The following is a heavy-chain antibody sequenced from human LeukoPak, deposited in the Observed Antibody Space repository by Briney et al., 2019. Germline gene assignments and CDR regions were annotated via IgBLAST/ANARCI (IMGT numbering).Heavy chain of an antibody. CDR3: ARAVPDIVVVVAATLWSTWFDL. V-gene: IGHV4-31*03. D-gene: IGHD2-15*01. CDR1: GGSIRGGGYY. J-gene: IGHJ5*02. Sequence: PSETLSLTCTVSGGSIRGGGYYWSWSRPHPGKGMEWIGYIYYSGRTSYNPSRKDRVTISVDTSKNQFSLKLSSVTAADTAVYYCARAVPDIVVVVAATLWSTWFDLWGQGTLVTVSS. CDR2: IYYSGRT.